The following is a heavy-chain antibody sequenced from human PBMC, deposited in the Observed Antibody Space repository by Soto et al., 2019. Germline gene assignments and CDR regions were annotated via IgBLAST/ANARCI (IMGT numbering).Heavy chain of an antibody. D-gene: IGHD7-27*01. CDR2: INAGNGNT. V-gene: IGHV1-3*01. Sequence: ASVKVSCKASGYTFTSYAMHWVRQAPGQRLEWMGWINAGNGNTKYSQKFQGRVTMTTDTSTSTAYMELRSLRSDDTAMYYCASLTGDAGRASDIWGQGTMVTVS. CDR1: GYTFTSYA. J-gene: IGHJ3*02. CDR3: ASLTGDAGRASDI.